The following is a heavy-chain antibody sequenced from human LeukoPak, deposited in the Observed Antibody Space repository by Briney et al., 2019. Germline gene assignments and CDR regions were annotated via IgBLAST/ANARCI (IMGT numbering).Heavy chain of an antibody. D-gene: IGHD2-8*01. CDR3: ARTAVRWSNYFDY. CDR2: IYTSGST. Sequence: SQTLSLTCTVSGGSISSGSYYWSWIRQPAGKGLEWIGRIYTSGSTNYNPSLKSRVTISVDTSKNQFSLKLSSVAAADTAVYYCARTAVRWSNYFDYWGQGTLVTASS. J-gene: IGHJ4*02. CDR1: GGSISSGSYY. V-gene: IGHV4-61*02.